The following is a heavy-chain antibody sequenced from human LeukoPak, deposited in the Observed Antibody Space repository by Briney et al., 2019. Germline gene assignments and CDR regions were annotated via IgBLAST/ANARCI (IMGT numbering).Heavy chain of an antibody. CDR1: GGTFSSYA. J-gene: IGHJ4*02. CDR2: IIPILGIA. V-gene: IGHV1-69*04. D-gene: IGHD2-2*01. Sequence: SVKVSCKASGGTFSSYAISWVRQAPGQGLEWMGRIIPILGIANYAQKFQGRVTITADKSTSTAYMELSSLRSEDTAVYYCARDREVVPAAFDYCGQGTLVTVSS. CDR3: ARDREVVPAAFDY.